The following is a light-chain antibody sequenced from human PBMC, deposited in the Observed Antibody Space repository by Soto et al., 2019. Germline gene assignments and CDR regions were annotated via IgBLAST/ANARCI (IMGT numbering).Light chain of an antibody. V-gene: IGKV3-15*01. CDR1: QSVSSI. CDR3: QQYNNSPPWT. Sequence: EIVMTQSPATLSVSPGERATLSWRASQSVSSILAWYQQKPGQAPRLLIYGASTRATGIPARFSGSGSGTEFTLTISSLQTEDFAVSYCQQYNNSPPWTFGQGTKVEIQ. J-gene: IGKJ1*01. CDR2: GAS.